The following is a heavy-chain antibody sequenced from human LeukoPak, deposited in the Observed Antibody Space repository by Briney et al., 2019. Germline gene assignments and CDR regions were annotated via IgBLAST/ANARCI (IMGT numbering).Heavy chain of an antibody. CDR2: IYPRDSDT. D-gene: IGHD3-10*01. V-gene: IGHV5-51*01. J-gene: IGHJ4*02. CDR3: VRRPSLIRGPPTDS. Sequence: GESPKISCRGSGFDLTDYWIGWVRQMPGERLEWMGIIYPRDSDTRYTPSFQGQVTISADNSINTAYLQWSSLKASDTAMYYCVRRPSLIRGPPTDSWGQGTLVTVTS. CDR1: GFDLTDYW.